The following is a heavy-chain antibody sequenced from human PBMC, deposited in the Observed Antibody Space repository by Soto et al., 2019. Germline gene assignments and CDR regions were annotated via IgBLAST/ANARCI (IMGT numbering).Heavy chain of an antibody. CDR1: GFTVSSNY. J-gene: IGHJ4*02. CDR3: ARDQARRLGFDY. D-gene: IGHD1-26*01. Sequence: EVQLVESGGGLVQPGGSLRLSCAASGFTVSSNYMSWVRQAPGKGLEWVSVIYSGGSTYYADSVKGRFTISRDNSKDTLYLQMNSLRAEDTAVYYCARDQARRLGFDYWGQGTLVTVSS. V-gene: IGHV3-66*01. CDR2: IYSGGST.